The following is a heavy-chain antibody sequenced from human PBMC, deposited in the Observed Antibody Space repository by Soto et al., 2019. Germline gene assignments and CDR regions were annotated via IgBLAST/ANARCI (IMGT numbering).Heavy chain of an antibody. CDR1: GFTFSSYS. CDR3: ARLQELYDYIWGSYRYYFDY. J-gene: IGHJ4*02. D-gene: IGHD3-16*02. V-gene: IGHV3-21*01. Sequence: GGSLRLSCAASGFTFSSYSMNWVRQAPGKGLERVSSISSSSSYIYYADSVKGRFTISRDNAKNSLYLQMNSLRAEDTAVYYCARLQELYDYIWGSYRYYFDYWGQGTLVTVSS. CDR2: ISSSSSYI.